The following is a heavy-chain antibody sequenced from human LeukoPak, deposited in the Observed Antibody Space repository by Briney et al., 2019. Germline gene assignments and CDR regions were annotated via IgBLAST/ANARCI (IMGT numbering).Heavy chain of an antibody. D-gene: IGHD6-19*01. V-gene: IGHV3-23*01. CDR2: ISGSGSST. J-gene: IGHJ4*02. CDR3: AKGVAVASPYYFDY. Sequence: PAGSLRLSCAASGFTFSSYALSWVRQAPGKGLEWVSPISGSGSSTYYAASVKGRFTISRDNSKNTLYLQMNSLRAEDTAVYYCAKGVAVASPYYFDYWGQGTLVTVSS. CDR1: GFTFSSYA.